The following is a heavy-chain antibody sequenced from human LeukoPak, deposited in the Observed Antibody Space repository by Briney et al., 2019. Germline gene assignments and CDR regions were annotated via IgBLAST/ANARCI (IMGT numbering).Heavy chain of an antibody. J-gene: IGHJ4*02. Sequence: GGSLRLSCAASGFTFDDYGMSWVRQAPGKGLVWVSRINGDGSSTSYADSVKGRFTIPRDNAKNTLYLQMNSLRAEDSAVYYCASAYYHYYFDYWGQGTLVTVSS. CDR2: INGDGSST. V-gene: IGHV3-74*01. CDR3: ASAYYHYYFDY. D-gene: IGHD3-16*01. CDR1: GFTFDDYG.